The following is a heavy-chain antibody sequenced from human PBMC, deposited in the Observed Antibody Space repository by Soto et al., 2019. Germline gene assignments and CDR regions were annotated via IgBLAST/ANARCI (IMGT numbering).Heavy chain of an antibody. CDR2: ISSSGSTI. D-gene: IGHD3-16*01. J-gene: IGHJ4*02. Sequence: GGSLRLSCAASGFTFSSYEMNWVRQAPGKGLEWVSYISSSGSTIYYADSVKGRFTISRDNGKNSLYLQMNSLRAEDTAVYYCARQGDYPDYWGQGTLVTVSS. V-gene: IGHV3-48*03. CDR1: GFTFSSYE. CDR3: ARQGDYPDY.